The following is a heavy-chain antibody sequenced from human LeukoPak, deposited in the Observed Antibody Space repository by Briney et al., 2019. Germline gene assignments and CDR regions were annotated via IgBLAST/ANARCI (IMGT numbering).Heavy chain of an antibody. CDR3: ASLIAVAGTGY. CDR2: IIPILGIA. J-gene: IGHJ4*02. CDR1: GGTFSSYA. Sequence: SVQVSCKASGGTFSSYAISWVRPAPGQGLEWMGRIIPILGIAKYAQKFQGRVTITADKSTSTAYMELSSLRSEDTAVYYCASLIAVAGTGYWGQGTLVTVSS. D-gene: IGHD6-19*01. V-gene: IGHV1-69*04.